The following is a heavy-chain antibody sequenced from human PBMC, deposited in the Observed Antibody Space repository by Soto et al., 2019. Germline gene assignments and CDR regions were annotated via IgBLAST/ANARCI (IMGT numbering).Heavy chain of an antibody. CDR1: GYTFIGYY. D-gene: IGHD4-4*01. Sequence: ASVKVSCKASGYTFIGYYMHWVRQAPGQGLEWMGWINPNSGGTNYAQKFQGWVTMTRDTSISTAYMELSRLRSDDTAVYYCARVASNYDYYYGMDVWGQGTTVTVSS. V-gene: IGHV1-2*04. CDR2: INPNSGGT. CDR3: ARVASNYDYYYGMDV. J-gene: IGHJ6*02.